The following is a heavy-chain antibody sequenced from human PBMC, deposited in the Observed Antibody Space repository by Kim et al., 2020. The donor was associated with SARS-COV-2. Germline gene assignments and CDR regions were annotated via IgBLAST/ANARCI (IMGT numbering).Heavy chain of an antibody. D-gene: IGHD6-13*01. CDR3: ARIDSSSYLGMDV. CDR1: GYSISSGYY. V-gene: IGHV4-38-2*02. Sequence: SETLSLTCTVSGYSISSGYYWGWIRQPPGKGLEWIGSIYHSGSTYYNPSLKSRVTISVDTSKNQFSLKLSSVTAADTAVYYCARIDSSSYLGMDVWGQGTTVTVSS. J-gene: IGHJ6*02. CDR2: IYHSGST.